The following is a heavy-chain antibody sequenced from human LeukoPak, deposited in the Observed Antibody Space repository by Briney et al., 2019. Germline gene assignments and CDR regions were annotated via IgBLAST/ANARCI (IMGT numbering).Heavy chain of an antibody. CDR2: IYGGDSET. V-gene: IGHV5-51*01. Sequence: GESLKISCKGSGYRYSDYWIGWVRQMPGKGREWMGIIYGGDSETRYSPSLQGQVTISADKSINPAYLQWSSLKASETAMYYCARTTTYSSGWYGAYWGQGTLVTVSS. CDR1: GYRYSDYW. CDR3: ARTTTYSSGWYGAY. D-gene: IGHD6-19*01. J-gene: IGHJ4*02.